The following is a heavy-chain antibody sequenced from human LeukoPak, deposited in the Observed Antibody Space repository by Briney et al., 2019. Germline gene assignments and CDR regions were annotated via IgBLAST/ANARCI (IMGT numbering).Heavy chain of an antibody. V-gene: IGHV3-9*01. J-gene: IGHJ4*02. D-gene: IGHD6-13*01. CDR1: GFTFDDYG. Sequence: GGSLRLSCEASGFTFDDYGMHWVRQAPGKGLEWVSTISWNSASVGYVDSVKGRFTISRDNAKKTLYLQMNSLRPEDTALYYCAKDYGYSSSWYDYWGQGTLVTVTS. CDR2: ISWNSASV. CDR3: AKDYGYSSSWYDY.